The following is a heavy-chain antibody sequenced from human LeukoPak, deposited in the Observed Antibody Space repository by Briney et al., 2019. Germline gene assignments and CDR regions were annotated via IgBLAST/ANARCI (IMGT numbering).Heavy chain of an antibody. CDR3: ARVGSCSGGSCLNWFDP. CDR2: IYPGDSDT. CDR1: GYRFTTYW. J-gene: IGHJ5*02. Sequence: GESLKISCKASGYRFTTYWIGWVRQMPGKGLEWMGIIYPGDSDTRYSPSFQGQVTISADKSISTAYLQWSSLKASDTAMYYCARVGSCSGGSCLNWFDPWGQGTLVTVSS. D-gene: IGHD2-15*01. V-gene: IGHV5-51*01.